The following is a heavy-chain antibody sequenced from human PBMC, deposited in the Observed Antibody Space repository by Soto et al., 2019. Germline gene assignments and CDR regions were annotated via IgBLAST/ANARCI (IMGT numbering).Heavy chain of an antibody. J-gene: IGHJ6*03. V-gene: IGHV3-33*01. D-gene: IGHD2-2*01. CDR1: GFTFSSYG. CDR3: ARDAAGDIVVVPAAIDYYYYYMDV. Sequence: GGSLRLSCAASGFTFSSYGMHWVRQAPGKGLEWVAVIWYDGSNKYYADSVKGRFTISRDNSKNTLYLQMNSLRAEDTAVYYCARDAAGDIVVVPAAIDYYYYYMDVWGKGTPVTVSS. CDR2: IWYDGSNK.